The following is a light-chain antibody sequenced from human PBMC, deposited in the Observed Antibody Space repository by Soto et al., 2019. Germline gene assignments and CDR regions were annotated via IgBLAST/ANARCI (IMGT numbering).Light chain of an antibody. CDR3: CSYAGSSTSWV. V-gene: IGLV2-23*01. Sequence: QSVLTQPASVSGSPGQSITISCTGTSSDAGNYNFVSWYQQHPGKAPKVIIYEDSTRPSGVSNRISGSKSGNTASLTISGLQAEDEADDYCCSYAGSSTSWVFGGGTKLTVL. CDR2: EDS. CDR1: SSDAGNYNF. J-gene: IGLJ3*02.